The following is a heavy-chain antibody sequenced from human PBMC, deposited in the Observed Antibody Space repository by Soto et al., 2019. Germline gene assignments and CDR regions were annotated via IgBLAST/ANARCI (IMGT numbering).Heavy chain of an antibody. CDR3: VKISQSRRDVVNDVVDI. D-gene: IGHD2-15*01. CDR2: ISGSGGTT. Sequence: EVQLLESGGGLEQPGGSLRLSCIASGLTFRSYPMSWVRQVPGKGLEWVAGISGSGGTTYYADSVKGRFTISRDNSKETVFLQIKNLRVEDTTVYYCVKISQSRRDVVNDVVDIWGHGTMVPVSS. CDR1: GLTFRSYP. J-gene: IGHJ3*02. V-gene: IGHV3-23*01.